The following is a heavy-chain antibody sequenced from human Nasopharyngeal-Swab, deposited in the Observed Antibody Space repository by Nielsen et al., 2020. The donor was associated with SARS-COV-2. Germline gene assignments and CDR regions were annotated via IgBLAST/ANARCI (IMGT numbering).Heavy chain of an antibody. CDR2: ITWNSGNK. V-gene: IGHV3-9*01. J-gene: IGHJ4*02. CDR3: AKDSRRGVVVAAEFYFDS. Sequence: GRSLRLSCAASGFTFENYAMHWVRQPPGKGLEWVSGITWNSGNKGYAESVQGRFTISRDNAKNSLYLQLNDLKTGDTALYYCAKDSRRGVVVAAEFYFDSWGQGTLVTVSS. D-gene: IGHD2-15*01. CDR1: GFTFENYA.